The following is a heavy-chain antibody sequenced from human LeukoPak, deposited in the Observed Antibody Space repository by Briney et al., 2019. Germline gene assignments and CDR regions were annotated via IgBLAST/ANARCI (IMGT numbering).Heavy chain of an antibody. Sequence: PSETLSLTCTVSNVSITSSAYYWAWIRQSPGKGLEWIGNIYYTTNTYYNPSLKSRVTISVDTSKEQFSLKLRSVTAADTAVYYCAREDYYDSSGYYLDSWGQGTLVTVSS. CDR2: IYYTTNT. D-gene: IGHD3-22*01. CDR3: AREDYYDSSGYYLDS. V-gene: IGHV4-39*01. CDR1: NVSITSSAYY. J-gene: IGHJ4*02.